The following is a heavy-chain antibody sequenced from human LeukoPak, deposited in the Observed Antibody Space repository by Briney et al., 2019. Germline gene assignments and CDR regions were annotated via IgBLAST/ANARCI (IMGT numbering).Heavy chain of an antibody. CDR3: VRDRDGGALDH. Sequence: GGSLRLPCAASGFTFSSYAINWVRQAPGKGLEWLSFISSGSSTIYYADSVKGRFTISRDNAENSLYLQMNSLGHEDTALYYCVRDRDGGALDHWGQGTPVTVSS. V-gene: IGHV3-48*02. J-gene: IGHJ4*02. CDR1: GFTFSSYA. D-gene: IGHD2-15*01. CDR2: ISSGSSTI.